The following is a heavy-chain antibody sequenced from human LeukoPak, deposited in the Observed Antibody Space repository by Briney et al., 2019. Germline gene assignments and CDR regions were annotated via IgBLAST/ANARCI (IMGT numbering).Heavy chain of an antibody. CDR2: FDPEDGET. CDR1: GYTLTELS. V-gene: IGHV1-24*01. Sequence: ASVKVSCKVSGYTLTELSMHWVRQAPGKGLEWMGGFDPEDGETIYAQKFQGRVTMTEDTSTDTAYMELSSLGSEDTAVYYCATGGIVVVPAATQVLGYYYYGMDVWGQGTTVTVSS. D-gene: IGHD2-2*01. J-gene: IGHJ6*02. CDR3: ATGGIVVVPAATQVLGYYYYGMDV.